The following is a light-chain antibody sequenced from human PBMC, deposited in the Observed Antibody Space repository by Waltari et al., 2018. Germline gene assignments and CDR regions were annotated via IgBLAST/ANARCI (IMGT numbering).Light chain of an antibody. Sequence: ETVLTQSPATLSLSPGERATLSCRASQSISSHLAWYQPKPVQPHRLLIYDESKRATGIPARFSCSGSGTDFTLTISSLEPEDFAVYYCQQRSNLWTFGQGTKVEIK. V-gene: IGKV3-11*01. CDR1: QSISSH. CDR2: DES. CDR3: QQRSNLWT. J-gene: IGKJ1*01.